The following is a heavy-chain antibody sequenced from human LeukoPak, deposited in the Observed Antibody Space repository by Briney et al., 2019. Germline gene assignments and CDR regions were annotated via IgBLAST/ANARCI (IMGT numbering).Heavy chain of an antibody. D-gene: IGHD6-13*01. V-gene: IGHV3-53*01. CDR2: IYSGGST. Sequence: GGSLRLSCAASGFTVSSNYMSWVRQAPGKGLEWVSVIYSGGSTYYADSVKGRFTISRDNSKNTLYLQMNSLRAEDTAVYYCARDVIAAAGTEYFQHWGQGTLVTVSS. CDR1: GFTVSSNY. J-gene: IGHJ1*01. CDR3: ARDVIAAAGTEYFQH.